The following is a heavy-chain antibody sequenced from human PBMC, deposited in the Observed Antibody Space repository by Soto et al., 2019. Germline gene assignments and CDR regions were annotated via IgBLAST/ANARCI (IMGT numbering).Heavy chain of an antibody. J-gene: IGHJ6*02. V-gene: IGHV3-23*01. Sequence: GSLRLSCAATGFTFSRYGMSWVRQAPGKGLEWVSALSGSGGASYYAESLKGRFIISRDNSKNTLYLQMNGLRAEDTPIYYCAKVIAPPYYYGMDVWGQGTTVTVSS. CDR2: LSGSGGAS. D-gene: IGHD6-6*01. CDR1: GFTFSRYG. CDR3: AKVIAPPYYYGMDV.